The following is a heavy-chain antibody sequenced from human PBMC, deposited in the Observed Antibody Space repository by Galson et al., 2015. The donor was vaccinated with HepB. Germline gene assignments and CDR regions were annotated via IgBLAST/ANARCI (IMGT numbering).Heavy chain of an antibody. CDR3: ARGHRRHYDFWSGYGWFDP. CDR2: ISSSGSTI. Sequence: SLRLSCAASGFTFSDYYMSWIRQAPGKGLEWVSYISSSGSTINYADSVKGRITISRDNAKNSLYLQMNSLRAEDTAVYYCARGHRRHYDFWSGYGWFDPWGQGTLVTVSS. D-gene: IGHD3-3*01. CDR1: GFTFSDYY. V-gene: IGHV3-11*01. J-gene: IGHJ5*02.